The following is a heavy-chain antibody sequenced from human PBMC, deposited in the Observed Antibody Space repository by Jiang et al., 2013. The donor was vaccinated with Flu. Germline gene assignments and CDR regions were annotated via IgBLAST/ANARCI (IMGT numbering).Heavy chain of an antibody. D-gene: IGHD3-22*01. CDR2: ITGSGDNS. CDR1: GFTFSTYA. V-gene: IGHV3-23*01. J-gene: IGHJ4*02. Sequence: VQLLESGGGLVQPGGSLRLSCAASGFTFSTYAMSWVRQAPGKGLEWVSVITGSGDNSFYADSVKGRFTISRDNSKNTLYLQMNSLRAEDTAVYYCAKDFTEYYDSSGYYYFDFWGQGT. CDR3: AKDFTEYYDSSGYYYFDF.